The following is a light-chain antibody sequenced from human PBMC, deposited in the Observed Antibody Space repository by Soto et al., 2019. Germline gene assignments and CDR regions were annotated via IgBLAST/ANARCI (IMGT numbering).Light chain of an antibody. J-gene: IGLJ3*02. CDR3: TSYAGSSNWV. CDR1: SSDVGGYNY. Sequence: QSALTRPPSASGSPGQSVTISCTGTSSDVGGYNYVSWYQQHPGKAPKFMIYEVSKRPSGVPDRFSGSKSGNTASLTVSGLQAEDEADYYCTSYAGSSNWVFGGGTQLTVL. V-gene: IGLV2-8*01. CDR2: EVS.